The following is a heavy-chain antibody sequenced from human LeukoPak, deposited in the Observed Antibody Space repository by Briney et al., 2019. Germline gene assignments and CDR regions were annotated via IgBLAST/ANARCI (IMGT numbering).Heavy chain of an antibody. V-gene: IGHV3-21*01. CDR3: ARDRYCSSTSCYTGEYYYYYMDV. D-gene: IGHD2-2*02. CDR2: ISSRSSYI. Sequence: GGSLRLSCAASGFTFSSYSMNWVRQAPGKGLEWFSSISSRSSYIYYADSVKGRFTISRDNAKNSLYLQMNSLRAEDTAVYHCARDRYCSSTSCYTGEYYYYYMDVWGKGTTVTVSS. J-gene: IGHJ6*03. CDR1: GFTFSSYS.